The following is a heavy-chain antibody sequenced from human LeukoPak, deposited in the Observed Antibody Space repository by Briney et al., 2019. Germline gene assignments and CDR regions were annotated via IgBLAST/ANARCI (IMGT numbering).Heavy chain of an antibody. CDR1: GGSFSGYY. CDR2: INHSGST. J-gene: IGHJ5*02. D-gene: IGHD3-22*01. V-gene: IGHV4-34*01. CDR3: VKTRTYFYESSGYNNWFDP. Sequence: SETLSLTCAVYGGSFSGYYWGWIRQPPGKGLEWIGEINHSGSTNYNPSLKSRVTISVDTSKNQFSLKLSTVTAAVTAVYYCVKTRTYFYESSGYNNWFDPWGQGTLVTVSS.